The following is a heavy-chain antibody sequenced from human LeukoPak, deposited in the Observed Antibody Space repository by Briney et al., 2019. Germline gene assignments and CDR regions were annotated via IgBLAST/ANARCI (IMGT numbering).Heavy chain of an antibody. V-gene: IGHV4-59*01. Sequence: SETLSLICTVSGASISSYYRSWIRQPPGKGLEWIGDIYYSGSIKYNPSLKSRVTMSVDTSKNQFSLRLSSVTAADTAIYYCARENPSGYYNRPIDYWGQGTLVTVSS. CDR3: ARENPSGYYNRPIDY. CDR1: GASISSYY. D-gene: IGHD3-22*01. CDR2: IYYSGSI. J-gene: IGHJ4*02.